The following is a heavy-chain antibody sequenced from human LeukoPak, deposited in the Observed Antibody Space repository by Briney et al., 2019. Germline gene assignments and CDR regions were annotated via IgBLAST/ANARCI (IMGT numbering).Heavy chain of an antibody. V-gene: IGHV3-33*01. J-gene: IGHJ4*02. CDR1: GFTFSSYG. D-gene: IGHD3-10*01. CDR3: ASDYRYGSGSYGLFDY. Sequence: TGGSLRLSCVVSGFTFSSYGMHWVRQAPGKGLEWVAVIWYDGSYKNYAESVKGRFTVSRDNSKNTLYLQMNSLRVEDTAVYYCASDYRYGSGSYGLFDYWGQGTLVTVSS. CDR2: IWYDGSYK.